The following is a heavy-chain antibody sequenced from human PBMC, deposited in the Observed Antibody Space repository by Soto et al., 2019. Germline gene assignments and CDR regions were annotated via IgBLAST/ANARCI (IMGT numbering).Heavy chain of an antibody. V-gene: IGHV1-3*01. CDR3: VRVDTIFGVANYYYYYMDV. J-gene: IGHJ6*03. CDR2: INAGNGNT. D-gene: IGHD3-3*01. CDR1: GYTFTSYA. Sequence: GASVKVSCKASGYTFTSYAMHWVRQAPGQRLEWMGWINAGNGNTKYSQKFQGRVTITRDTSASTAYMELSSLRSEDTAVYYCVRVDTIFGVANYYYYYMDVWGKGTTVTVSS.